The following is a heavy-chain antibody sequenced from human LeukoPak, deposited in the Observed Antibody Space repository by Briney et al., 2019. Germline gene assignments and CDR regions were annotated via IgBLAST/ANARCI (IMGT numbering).Heavy chain of an antibody. J-gene: IGHJ4*02. Sequence: SETLSLTCTVSGGSISSGDYYWSWIRQPPGKGLEWIVNTHYSGSTYYNPSLESRVTISVDTSKHQFSLKLSSVTAADTAVYYCASFYTDYALLDYWGQGTLVTVSS. CDR2: THYSGST. CDR1: GGSISSGDYY. CDR3: ASFYTDYALLDY. D-gene: IGHD4-17*01. V-gene: IGHV4-30-4*01.